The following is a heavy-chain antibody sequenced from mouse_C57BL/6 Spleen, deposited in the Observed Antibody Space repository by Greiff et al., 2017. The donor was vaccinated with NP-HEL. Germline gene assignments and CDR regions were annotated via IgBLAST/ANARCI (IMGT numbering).Heavy chain of an antibody. CDR3: ARVRAVEDY. Sequence: EVQLQQSGPELVKPGASVKISCKASGYTFTDYYMNWVKQSHGKSLEWIGDINTNNGGTSYNQKFKGKDTLTVDKSTSTAYMELRSLTSEDSAVYHCARVRAVEDYWGQGTTLTVSS. J-gene: IGHJ2*01. CDR1: GYTFTDYY. V-gene: IGHV1-26*01. CDR2: INTNNGGT. D-gene: IGHD1-1*01.